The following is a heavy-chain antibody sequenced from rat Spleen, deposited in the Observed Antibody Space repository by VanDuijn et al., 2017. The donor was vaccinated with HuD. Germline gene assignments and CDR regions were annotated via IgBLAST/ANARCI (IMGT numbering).Heavy chain of an antibody. Sequence: QVQLKESGPGLVQPSQTLSLTCTVSGFSLTSYHVSWVRQSPGKSLEWMGVMSAGGDTTYNSALKSRLSISRDTSKSQVFLKMNSLQTEDTAIYYCTRDYGRRVFDYWGQGVMVTVSS. D-gene: IGHD1-11*01. CDR3: TRDYGRRVFDY. CDR2: MSAGGDT. V-gene: IGHV2-43*01. J-gene: IGHJ2*01. CDR1: GFSLTSYH.